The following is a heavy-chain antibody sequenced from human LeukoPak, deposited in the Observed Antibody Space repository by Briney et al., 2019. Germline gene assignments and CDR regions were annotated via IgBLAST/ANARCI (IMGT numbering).Heavy chain of an antibody. D-gene: IGHD3-3*01. Sequence: AGRSLRLSCAASGFTFSSYAMHWVRQAPGKGLEWVASIKHDGSEKYYVDSVRGRFTISRDNTMNSLYLQMSSLRAEDTAVYYCATDRGWRTSGYYLYYFEYWGQGTLDTFSS. CDR1: GFTFSSYA. J-gene: IGHJ4*02. V-gene: IGHV3-7*01. CDR2: IKHDGSEK. CDR3: ATDRGWRTSGYYLYYFEY.